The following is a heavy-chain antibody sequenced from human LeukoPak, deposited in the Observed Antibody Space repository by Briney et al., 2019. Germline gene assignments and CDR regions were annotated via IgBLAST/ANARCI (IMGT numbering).Heavy chain of an antibody. CDR3: ARAHYNWNYVSEGEPYYFDY. J-gene: IGHJ4*02. Sequence: ASVKVSCKASGGTFSRYAISWVRQAPGQGLEWMGRIIPIFGIANYAQKFQGRVTITADKSTSTAYMELSSLRSEDTAVYYCARAHYNWNYVSEGEPYYFDYWGQGPLVTVSS. CDR1: GGTFSRYA. D-gene: IGHD1-7*01. V-gene: IGHV1-69*04. CDR2: IIPIFGIA.